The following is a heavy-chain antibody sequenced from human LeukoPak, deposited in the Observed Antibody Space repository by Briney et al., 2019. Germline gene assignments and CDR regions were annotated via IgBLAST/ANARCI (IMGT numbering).Heavy chain of an antibody. Sequence: GGSLRLSCAASGFTFSNAWMNWVRQAPGKGLEWLGRIKRESEGGTTDLAAPVKGRFIISRDDSRDTLYLQMTNLNTGDTGVYYCSTDGFMIRFDLTWGQGTLVTVSS. CDR3: STDGFMIRFDLT. J-gene: IGHJ5*02. CDR1: GFTFSNAW. CDR2: IKRESEGGTT. V-gene: IGHV3-15*01. D-gene: IGHD3-16*01.